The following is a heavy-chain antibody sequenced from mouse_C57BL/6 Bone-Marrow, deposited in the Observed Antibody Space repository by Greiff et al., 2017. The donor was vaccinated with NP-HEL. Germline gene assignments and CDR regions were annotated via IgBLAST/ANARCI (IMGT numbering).Heavy chain of an antibody. CDR1: GYTFTDYN. Sequence: EVQLQQSGPELVKPGASVKIPCKASGYTFTDYNMDWVKQSHGKSLEWIGDINPNNGGTIYNQKFKGKATLTVDKSSSTAYMELRSLTSEDTAVYYCARRALSLGRGAMDYWGQGTSVTVSS. CDR3: ARRALSLGRGAMDY. V-gene: IGHV1-18*01. J-gene: IGHJ4*01. D-gene: IGHD4-1*01. CDR2: INPNNGGT.